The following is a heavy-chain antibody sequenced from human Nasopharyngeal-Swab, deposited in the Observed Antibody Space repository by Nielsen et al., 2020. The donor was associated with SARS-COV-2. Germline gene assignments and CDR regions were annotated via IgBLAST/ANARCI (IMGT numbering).Heavy chain of an antibody. CDR3: AAAPSGDYGGY. Sequence: GGSLRLSCAASGFTFSSYAMSWVRQAPGKGLEWVSVIYSGGSSKYYADSVKGRFTISRDNSKNTVYLQMNSLRAEDTAVYYCAAAPSGDYGGYWGQGTLVTVSS. J-gene: IGHJ4*02. D-gene: IGHD4-23*01. CDR2: IYSGGSSK. V-gene: IGHV3-23*03. CDR1: GFTFSSYA.